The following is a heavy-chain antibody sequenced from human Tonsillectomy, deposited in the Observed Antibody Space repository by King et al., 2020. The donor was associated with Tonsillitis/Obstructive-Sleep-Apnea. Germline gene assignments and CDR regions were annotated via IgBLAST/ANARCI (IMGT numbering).Heavy chain of an antibody. CDR2: ISGGGGNT. D-gene: IGHD3-16*01. CDR3: AKDRQTRGEWDLYYFDY. CDR1: GFTFSSYA. V-gene: IGHV3-23*04. Sequence: VQLVESGGGLVQPGGSLRLSCAASGFTFSSYAMSWVRQAPGKGLEWVSGISGGGGNTYYADSVKGRFTISRDNSKNTLYLQMNSLRADDTAVYYCAKDRQTRGEWDLYYFDYWGQGTLVTVSS. J-gene: IGHJ4*02.